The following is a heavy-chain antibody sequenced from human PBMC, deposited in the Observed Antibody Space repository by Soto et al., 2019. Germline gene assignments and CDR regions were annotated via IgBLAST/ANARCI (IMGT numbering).Heavy chain of an antibody. V-gene: IGHV1-24*01. CDR2: FDPEDGET. J-gene: IGHJ3*02. CDR3: ATDPTQKPYDSSSVEFGI. D-gene: IGHD6-6*01. CDR1: GYTLTELS. Sequence: GASVKVSCKVSGYTLTELSMHWVRQAPGKGLEWMGGFDPEDGETIYARKFQGRVTMTEDTSTDTAYMELSSLRSEDTAVYYCATDPTQKPYDSSSVEFGIWGQGTMVTVSS.